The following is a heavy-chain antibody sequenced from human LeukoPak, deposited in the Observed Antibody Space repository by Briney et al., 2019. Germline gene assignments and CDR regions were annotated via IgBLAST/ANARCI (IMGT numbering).Heavy chain of an antibody. J-gene: IGHJ4*02. D-gene: IGHD2-2*01. CDR1: EFTFSSYG. CDR3: ANDRRSMPHDY. CDR2: ITGSGLTT. Sequence: GGSLRLSCAASEFTFSSYGMSWVRQAPGKGLKWVSGITGSGLTTYYADSVKGRFTISRDNSKNTLYLQMNSLRAEDTAVYYCANDRRSMPHDYWGQRTLVTVSS. V-gene: IGHV3-23*01.